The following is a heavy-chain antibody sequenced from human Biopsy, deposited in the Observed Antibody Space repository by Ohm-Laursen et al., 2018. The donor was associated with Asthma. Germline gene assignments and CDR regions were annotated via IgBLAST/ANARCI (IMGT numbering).Heavy chain of an antibody. CDR2: MYYSGSA. CDR1: GGAIRTSGYY. V-gene: IGHV4-39*01. Sequence: GTLSLTWSVSGGAIRTSGYYWGWIRQPPGKGLEWIGSMYYSGSASYNPSLESRVTISVDTSKNQFSLKLSLVTAADTAVYFCARHQEAASYHYDGSIAYWGQGIPVTVSS. D-gene: IGHD3-22*01. J-gene: IGHJ4*02. CDR3: ARHQEAASYHYDGSIAY.